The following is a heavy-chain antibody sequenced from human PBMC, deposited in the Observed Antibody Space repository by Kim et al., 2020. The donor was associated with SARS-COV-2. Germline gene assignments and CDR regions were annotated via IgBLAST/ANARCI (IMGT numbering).Heavy chain of an antibody. CDR2: IRSKAAGVTT. V-gene: IGHV3-49*03. Sequence: GGSLRLSCTASGFTFGDYPMSWFRQAPGKGLEWVGFIRSKAAGVTTEYAASVKGRFTISRDDSKSIADLQMNSLKTEDTAVYYCTWGYYNYWGQGTLVTVSS. J-gene: IGHJ4*02. D-gene: IGHD3-22*01. CDR3: TWGYYNY. CDR1: GFTFGDYP.